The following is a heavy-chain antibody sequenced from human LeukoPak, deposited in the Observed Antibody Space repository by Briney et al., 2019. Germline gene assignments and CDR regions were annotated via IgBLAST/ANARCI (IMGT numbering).Heavy chain of an antibody. J-gene: IGHJ4*02. Sequence: SETLSLTCTVSGGSISSYYWSWIRQPPGKGLEWIGYIYYSGSTNYNPSLKSRVTISVDTSKNQFSLKLSSVTAADTTVYYCARYGRGDGYNYFDYWGQGTLVTVSS. D-gene: IGHD5-24*01. CDR3: ARYGRGDGYNYFDY. CDR2: IYYSGST. CDR1: GGSISSYY. V-gene: IGHV4-59*01.